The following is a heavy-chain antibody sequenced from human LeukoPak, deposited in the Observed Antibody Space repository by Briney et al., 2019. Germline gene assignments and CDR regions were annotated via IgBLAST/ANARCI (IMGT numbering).Heavy chain of an antibody. Sequence: ASVKVSCKASGYTFTAYYIQWVRQAPGQGLEWMGTVRPGDTRTTYAQKFQGRVTMTWDMSTTTGYMELSSLRSEDTAVYYCVREKSGGTYDYWGQGTLVTVSS. CDR2: VRPGDTRT. V-gene: IGHV1-46*01. CDR1: GYTFTAYY. D-gene: IGHD3-16*01. CDR3: VREKSGGTYDY. J-gene: IGHJ4*02.